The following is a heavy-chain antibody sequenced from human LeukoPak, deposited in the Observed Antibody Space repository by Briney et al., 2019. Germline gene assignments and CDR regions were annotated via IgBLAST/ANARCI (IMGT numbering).Heavy chain of an antibody. CDR2: ISGSCGST. V-gene: IGHV3-23*01. CDR1: GFTFSSYA. J-gene: IGHJ4*02. D-gene: IGHD3-22*01. Sequence: RSLRLSCAASGFTFSSYAMSWVRQAPGKGLEWVSAISGSCGSTSYADSVQGRFTISRDNSKNTLYLQMNSLRAEDTAVYYCAAGGGREDYYDSSGYYFDYWGQGTLVTVSS. CDR3: AAGGGREDYYDSSGYYFDY.